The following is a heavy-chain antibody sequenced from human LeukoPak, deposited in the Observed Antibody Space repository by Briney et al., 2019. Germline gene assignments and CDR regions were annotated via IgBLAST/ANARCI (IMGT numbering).Heavy chain of an antibody. CDR1: GGSFSGYY. Sequence: PSETLSLTCAVYGGSFSGYYWSWIRQPPGKGLEWIGEINHSGSTNYNPSLKSRVTISVDTSKNQFSLKLSSVTAADTAVYYCARGPDDAFDIWGQGTMVTVPS. CDR2: INHSGST. J-gene: IGHJ3*02. CDR3: ARGPDDAFDI. V-gene: IGHV4-34*01.